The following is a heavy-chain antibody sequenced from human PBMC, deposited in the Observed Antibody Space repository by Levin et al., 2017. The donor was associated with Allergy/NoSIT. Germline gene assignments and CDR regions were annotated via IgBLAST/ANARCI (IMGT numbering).Heavy chain of an antibody. V-gene: IGHV3-7*01. CDR1: GFTFSSYW. CDR2: IKQDGSEK. CDR3: AKDSRTTGTTVET. J-gene: IGHJ4*02. Sequence: GESLKISCAASGFTFSSYWMSWVRQAPGKGLEWVANIKQDGSEKYYVDSVKGRFTISRDNAKNSLNLQMNSLRAEDTAVYYCAKDSRTTGTTVETWGQGTLVTVS. D-gene: IGHD4-17*01.